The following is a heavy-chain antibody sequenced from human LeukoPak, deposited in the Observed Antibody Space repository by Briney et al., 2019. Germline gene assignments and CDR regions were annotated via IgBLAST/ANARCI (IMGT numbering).Heavy chain of an antibody. Sequence: PGGSLRLSCAASGFTFSSYSMNWVRQAPGKGLEWVSSISGRSSYIYYADSVKGRFTISRDNAKNSLYLQMNSLRAEDTAVYYCARRYYASGSYQFWGQGTTVTVSS. CDR2: ISGRSSYI. CDR3: ARRYYASGSYQF. D-gene: IGHD3-10*01. J-gene: IGHJ6*02. CDR1: GFTFSSYS. V-gene: IGHV3-21*01.